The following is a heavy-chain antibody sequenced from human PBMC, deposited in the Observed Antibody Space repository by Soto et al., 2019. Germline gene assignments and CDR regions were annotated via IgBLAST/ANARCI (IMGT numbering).Heavy chain of an antibody. J-gene: IGHJ4*01. V-gene: IGHV3-30*18. CDR2: ISYDGTEE. D-gene: IGHD3-3*02. CDR3: AKGRFDVVTISPFDH. Sequence: GSLRLSCAASGFTFSSFGMHWVRQAPGKGLEWVAVISYDGTEEKYADSVKGRATVSRDNSKNTVYLQMNRLRGDDSAIYYCAKGRFDVVTISPFDHWGQGTLVTVSS. CDR1: GFTFSSFG.